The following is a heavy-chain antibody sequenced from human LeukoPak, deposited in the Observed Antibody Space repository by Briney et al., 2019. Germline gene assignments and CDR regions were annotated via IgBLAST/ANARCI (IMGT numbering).Heavy chain of an antibody. V-gene: IGHV4-34*01. J-gene: IGHJ4*02. CDR2: IDDSGSS. CDR3: VRGLYCSSTSCYKDY. Sequence: SETLSLTCAVYGGSFGGYYWSWLRRPPGKGLEWSGEIDDSGSSNYNPSLKSRVTISVDTPKNQFSLKLTPVTAADTAVYYCVRGLYCSSTSCYKDYWGQGTLVTVSS. CDR1: GGSFGGYY. D-gene: IGHD2-2*02.